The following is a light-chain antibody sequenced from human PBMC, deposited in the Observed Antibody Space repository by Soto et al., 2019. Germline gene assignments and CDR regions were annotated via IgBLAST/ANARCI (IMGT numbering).Light chain of an antibody. CDR3: QQYNGYSRT. J-gene: IGKJ1*01. Sequence: DIQMTQSPSTLSASVGDRVTITCRASQSISSWLAWYQQKPGKAPKLLIYDASSLESGVPSRFSGSGSGTEFTLTISSLKPDDFATYYCQQYNGYSRTVVQGTKVDIK. V-gene: IGKV1-5*01. CDR2: DAS. CDR1: QSISSW.